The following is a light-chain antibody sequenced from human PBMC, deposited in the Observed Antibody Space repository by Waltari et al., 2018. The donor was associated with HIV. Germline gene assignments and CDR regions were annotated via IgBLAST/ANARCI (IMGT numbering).Light chain of an antibody. CDR1: SSNIGSSY. CDR3: AAWDDSLSGRV. J-gene: IGLJ3*02. CDR2: GSK. Sequence: QSVLTQPPSASGTPGQRVTISCSGSSSNIGSSYIYWYQQLPGTAPKLLIYGSKRRPSGVPDRFSGSKSGTSASLAISGLRSEDEADYYCAAWDDSLSGRVFGGRTKLTVL. V-gene: IGLV1-47*01.